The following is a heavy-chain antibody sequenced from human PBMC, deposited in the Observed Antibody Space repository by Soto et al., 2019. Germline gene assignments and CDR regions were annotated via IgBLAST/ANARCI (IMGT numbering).Heavy chain of an antibody. CDR3: ARDRVESGYPEYFQH. J-gene: IGHJ1*01. D-gene: IGHD3-22*01. V-gene: IGHV3-53*01. CDR2: IYSGGST. Sequence: PGGSLRLSCAASGFTVSSNYMSWVRQAPGKGLEWVSVIYSGGSTHYADSVKGRFTISRDNSKNTLYLQMNSLRAEDTAVYYCARDRVESGYPEYFQHWGQGTLVTVSS. CDR1: GFTVSSNY.